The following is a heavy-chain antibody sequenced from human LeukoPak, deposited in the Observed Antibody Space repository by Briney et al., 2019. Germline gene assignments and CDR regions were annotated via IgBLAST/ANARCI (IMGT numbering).Heavy chain of an antibody. D-gene: IGHD1-26*01. J-gene: IGHJ3*02. CDR3: ARSPMGATDRTVGAFDI. CDR2: IIPIFGTA. V-gene: IGHV1-69*01. CDR1: GGTFSSYA. Sequence: SVKVSCEASGGTFSSYAISWVRQAPGQGLEWMGGIIPIFGTANYAQKFQGRVTITADESTSTAYMELSSLRSEDTAVYYCARSPMGATDRTVGAFDIWGQGTMVTVSS.